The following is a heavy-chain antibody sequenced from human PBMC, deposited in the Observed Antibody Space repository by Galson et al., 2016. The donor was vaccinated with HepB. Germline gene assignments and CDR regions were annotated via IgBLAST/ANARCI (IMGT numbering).Heavy chain of an antibody. J-gene: IGHJ2*01. CDR2: LYYGGNT. CDR1: GGSITTSGFY. Sequence: SETLSLTCSVSGGSITTSGFYWGWIRQPPGKGLEWIGSLYYGGNTYFNPPLTGRVTISLDTSRSQVALQLRSVTAADTATYYGARFKPKGMQWVVGNFDLWGRGTLVTVSS. V-gene: IGHV4-39*01. CDR3: ARFKPKGMQWVVGNFDL. D-gene: IGHD6-19*01.